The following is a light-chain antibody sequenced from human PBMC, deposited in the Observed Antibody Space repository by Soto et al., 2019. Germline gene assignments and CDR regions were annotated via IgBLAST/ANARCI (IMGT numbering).Light chain of an antibody. Sequence: DIQMTQSPSSLSASVGDRVTITCRASGNINKFLNWYQQKPGTAPKLLMYTASSLQRGVPPRFSGGGYGTEFTLTISGLQPEDFATYFCQQHYNSPWTFGQGTKVEVK. CDR3: QQHYNSPWT. CDR2: TAS. J-gene: IGKJ1*01. CDR1: GNINKF. V-gene: IGKV1-39*01.